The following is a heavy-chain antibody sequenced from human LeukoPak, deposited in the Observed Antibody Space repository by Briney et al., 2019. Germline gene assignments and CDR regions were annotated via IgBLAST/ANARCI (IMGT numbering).Heavy chain of an antibody. V-gene: IGHV4-31*03. CDR2: IHYSGDT. J-gene: IGHJ4*02. CDR1: GGSVSSGAFY. D-gene: IGHD5-24*01. CDR3: ARDRRGAGYGPPHLDY. Sequence: SQTLSLTCTVSGGSVSSGAFYWSWIRQHPGKGLQWIGYIHYSGDTYYNPSLKSRFNISVDTSKNQFSLKLSSVTAADTAVYYCARDRRGAGYGPPHLDYWGQGALVTVSS.